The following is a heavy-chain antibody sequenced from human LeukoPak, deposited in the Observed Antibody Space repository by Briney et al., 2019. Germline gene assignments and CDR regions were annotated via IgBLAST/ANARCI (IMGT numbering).Heavy chain of an antibody. CDR1: GGSISSGDYY. V-gene: IGHV4-30-4*01. CDR2: IYYSGST. CDR3: ARAGSYYYYGMDV. J-gene: IGHJ6*02. Sequence: SQTLSLTCTVPGGSISSGDYYWSWIRQPPGKGLEWIGYIYYSGSTYYNPSLKSRVTISVDTSKNQFSLKLSSVTAADTAVYYCARAGSYYYYGMDVWGQGTTVTVSS. D-gene: IGHD3-10*01.